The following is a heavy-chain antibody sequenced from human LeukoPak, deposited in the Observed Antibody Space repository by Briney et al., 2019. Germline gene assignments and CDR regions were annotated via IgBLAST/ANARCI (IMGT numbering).Heavy chain of an antibody. Sequence: ASVKVSCKASGYTFTGYYMHWVRQAPGQVLEWMGWINPNSGGTNYAQKFQGRVTMTRDTSISTAYMELSRLRSDDTAVYYCARSGSGYYYPPYDYWGQGTLVTVSS. CDR2: INPNSGGT. D-gene: IGHD3-22*01. CDR3: ARSGSGYYYPPYDY. V-gene: IGHV1-2*02. CDR1: GYTFTGYY. J-gene: IGHJ4*02.